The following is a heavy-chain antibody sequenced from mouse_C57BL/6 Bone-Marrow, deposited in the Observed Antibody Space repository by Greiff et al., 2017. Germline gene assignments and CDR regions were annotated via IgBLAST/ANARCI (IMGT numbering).Heavy chain of an antibody. CDR1: GFNIKDDY. D-gene: IGHD2-4*01. CDR2: IDPENGDT. V-gene: IGHV14-4*01. CDR3: TTLYYEYDEDY. J-gene: IGHJ2*01. Sequence: VQLQQSGAELVRPGASVKLSCTASGFNIKDDYMHWVKQRPEQGLEWIGWIDPENGDTEYASKFQGKATITADTSSNTAYLPLSSLTSEDTAVYYCTTLYYEYDEDYWGQGTTLTVSS.